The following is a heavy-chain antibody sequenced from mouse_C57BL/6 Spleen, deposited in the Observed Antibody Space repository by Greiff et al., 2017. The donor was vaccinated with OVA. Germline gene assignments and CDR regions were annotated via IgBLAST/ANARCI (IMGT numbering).Heavy chain of an antibody. CDR1: GYTFTSYW. V-gene: IGHV1-52*01. CDR2: IDPSDSET. Sequence: VQLQQSGAELVRPGSSVKLSCKASGYTFTSYWMHWVKQRPIQGLEWIGNIDPSDSETHYNQKFKDKATLTVDKSSSTAYMQLSSLTSEDSAVYYCAREGSSSWFAYWGQGTLVTVSA. D-gene: IGHD1-1*01. J-gene: IGHJ3*01. CDR3: AREGSSSWFAY.